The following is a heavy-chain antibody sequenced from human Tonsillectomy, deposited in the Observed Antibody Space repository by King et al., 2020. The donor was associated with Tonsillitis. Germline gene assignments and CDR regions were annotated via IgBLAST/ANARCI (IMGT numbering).Heavy chain of an antibody. Sequence: QLVQSGAEVKKPGASVKVSCKASGYTFTGYYIHWVRQAPGQGLEWMGWFHPNSGGTNYAQRFQGRVTMTRDTSIRIAYMELRRLRSADTAVYYCARDLGYSGYDGAFNIWAQGTMVTVSS. D-gene: IGHD5-12*01. CDR2: FHPNSGGT. J-gene: IGHJ3*02. CDR1: GYTFTGYY. CDR3: ARDLGYSGYDGAFNI. V-gene: IGHV1-2*02.